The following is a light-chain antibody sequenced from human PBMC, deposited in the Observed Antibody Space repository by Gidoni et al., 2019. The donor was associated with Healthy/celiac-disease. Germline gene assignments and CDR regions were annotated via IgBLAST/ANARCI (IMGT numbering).Light chain of an antibody. J-gene: IGKJ1*01. CDR3: QQYNNWPPWT. CDR2: GAS. Sequence: EIVMRQSPATLSVSPGERATLSCRASQSVSSNLAWYQQKPGQAPRLLIYGASTRATGIPARFSGSGSWTEFTLTISSLQSEDFAVYYCQQYNNWPPWTFGQGTKVEIK. CDR1: QSVSSN. V-gene: IGKV3-15*01.